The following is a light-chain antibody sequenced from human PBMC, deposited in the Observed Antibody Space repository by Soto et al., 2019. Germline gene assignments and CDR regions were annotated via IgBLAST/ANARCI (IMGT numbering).Light chain of an antibody. Sequence: QSALTQAASVSGSPGQSITISCTGTSSDVGSYNLVSWYQQHPGKAPKLMIYEVSKRPSGLSNRFSGSKSGNTASLTISGRQAEDEADYYCCSYAGSSTPLSFGTGTQLTFL. V-gene: IGLV2-23*02. CDR3: CSYAGSSTPLS. J-gene: IGLJ1*01. CDR1: SSDVGSYNL. CDR2: EVS.